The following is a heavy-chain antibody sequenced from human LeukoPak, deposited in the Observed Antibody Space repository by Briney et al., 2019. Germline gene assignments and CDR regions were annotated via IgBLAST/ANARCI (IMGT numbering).Heavy chain of an antibody. CDR3: ARDPGRYYYDSSGHYYGGYFDL. J-gene: IGHJ2*01. Sequence: PSETLSLTCAVYGGPFSRYYWSWMRQPPGKGLEWVGEINHSGSTNYNPSLTSRGTISVDTSKNHFSLKLSSVTAADTAVYYCARDPGRYYYDSSGHYYGGYFDLWGRGTLVTVSS. CDR1: GGPFSRYY. V-gene: IGHV4-34*01. CDR2: INHSGST. D-gene: IGHD3-22*01.